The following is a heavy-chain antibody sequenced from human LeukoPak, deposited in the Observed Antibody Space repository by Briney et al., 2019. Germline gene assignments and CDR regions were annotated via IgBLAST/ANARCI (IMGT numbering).Heavy chain of an antibody. Sequence: GRSLRLSCAASGFTFSSYSMNWVRQAPGKGLEWVSSISSSSSYIYYADSVKGRFTISRDNAKNSLYLQMNSLRAEDTAVYYCARVSAARPGFDYWSQGTLVTVSS. J-gene: IGHJ4*02. D-gene: IGHD6-13*01. V-gene: IGHV3-21*01. CDR1: GFTFSSYS. CDR2: ISSSSSYI. CDR3: ARVSAARPGFDY.